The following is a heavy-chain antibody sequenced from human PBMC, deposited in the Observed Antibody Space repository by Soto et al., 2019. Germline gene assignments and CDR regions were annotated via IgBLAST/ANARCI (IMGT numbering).Heavy chain of an antibody. CDR2: IYYSGST. D-gene: IGHD6-25*01. Sequence: SETLSLTCTVSGGSISSGGYYWSWIRQHPGKGLEWIGYIYYSGSTYYNPSLKSRVTISVDTSKNQFSLKLSSVTAADTAVYYCARDRRRGEDAFDIWGQGTMVTVSS. CDR3: ARDRRRGEDAFDI. V-gene: IGHV4-31*02. J-gene: IGHJ3*02. CDR1: GGSISSGGYY.